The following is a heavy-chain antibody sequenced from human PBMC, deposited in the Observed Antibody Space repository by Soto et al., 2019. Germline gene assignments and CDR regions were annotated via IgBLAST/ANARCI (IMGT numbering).Heavy chain of an antibody. J-gene: IGHJ6*02. V-gene: IGHV4-31*03. CDR2: IYYSGST. Sequence: QVQLQESGPGLVKPSQTLSLTCTVSGGSISSGGYYWSWIRQHPGKGLEWIGYIYYSGSTYYNPYLMSRVTISVDTSKNQFSLKLSAVTAADTAVYYCARDSDSSSWLGGMDVWGQGTTVTVSS. CDR3: ARDSDSSSWLGGMDV. D-gene: IGHD6-13*01. CDR1: GGSISSGGYY.